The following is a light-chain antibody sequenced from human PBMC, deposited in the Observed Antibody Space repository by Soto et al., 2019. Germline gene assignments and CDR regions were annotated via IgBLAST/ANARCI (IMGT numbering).Light chain of an antibody. J-gene: IGKJ1*01. V-gene: IGKV3-15*01. CDR2: GAS. Sequence: EIVMTRSRATPSVSPGERATPSCRASQSVSRNLAWYQQKPGQAPRVIIYGASTRATGIPARFSGSGSGTECTLTISSLKSEDCAVYYCQQYNNWTRTFGQGTKVDIK. CDR1: QSVSRN. CDR3: QQYNNWTRT.